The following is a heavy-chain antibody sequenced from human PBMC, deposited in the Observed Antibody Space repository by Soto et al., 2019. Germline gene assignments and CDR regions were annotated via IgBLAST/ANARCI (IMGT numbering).Heavy chain of an antibody. CDR3: ERDFRDGYYFDY. J-gene: IGHJ4*02. V-gene: IGHV3-21*01. Sequence: EVQLVESGGGLVKPGGSLRLSCAASGFTFSSYSMNWVRQAPGKGLEWVSSISSSSSYIYYADSVKGRFTISRDNAKNSLYLQMNSLRAEDTAVYYCERDFRDGYYFDYGGQGTLVTVSS. CDR2: ISSSSSYI. CDR1: GFTFSSYS. D-gene: IGHD5-12*01.